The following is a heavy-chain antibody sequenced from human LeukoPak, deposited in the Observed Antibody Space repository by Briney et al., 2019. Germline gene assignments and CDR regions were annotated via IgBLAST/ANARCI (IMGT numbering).Heavy chain of an antibody. CDR1: GFSFKNYA. D-gene: IGHD3-16*01. CDR3: ARDMWGGYFDY. CDR2: VYYDGTDK. Sequence: GRSLRLSCAASGFSFKNYAMHWVRQAPGKGLEWVAAVYYDGTDKYYADSVKGRFTISRDNAQNTLYLQMNSLRADDTAVYYCARDMWGGYFDYWGQGTLVTVSS. V-gene: IGHV3-33*01. J-gene: IGHJ4*02.